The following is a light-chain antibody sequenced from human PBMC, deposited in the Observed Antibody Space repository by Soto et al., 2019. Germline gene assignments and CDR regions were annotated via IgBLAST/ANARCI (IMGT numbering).Light chain of an antibody. J-gene: IGKJ4*01. CDR3: QQYFSAHLT. CDR2: RAS. Sequence: DIVMTQSPDSLAVSLGEGATINCKSSQSILNSSNNKIHLAWYHQKPGQPPKLVIYRASTRESGVPDRFRGCGSGTDFTLTISSLQAEDVATYYCQQYFSAHLTFGGGTKVEI. V-gene: IGKV4-1*01. CDR1: QSILNSSNNKIH.